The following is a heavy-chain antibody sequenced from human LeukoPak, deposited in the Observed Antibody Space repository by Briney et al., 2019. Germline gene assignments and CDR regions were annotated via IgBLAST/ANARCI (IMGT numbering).Heavy chain of an antibody. CDR1: GFIFSNYA. D-gene: IGHD1-14*01. V-gene: IGHV3-21*01. CDR2: ISSSSSYI. CDR3: ARDNPIDY. J-gene: IGHJ4*02. Sequence: GGSLRPSCAASGFIFSNYAMTWVRQAPGKGLEWVSSISSSSSYIYYADSVKGRFTISRDNAKNSLYLQMNSLRAEDTAVYYCARDNPIDYWGQGTLVTVSS.